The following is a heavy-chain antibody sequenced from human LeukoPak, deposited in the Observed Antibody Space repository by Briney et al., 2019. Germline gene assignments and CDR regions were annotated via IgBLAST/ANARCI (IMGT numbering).Heavy chain of an antibody. D-gene: IGHD6-19*01. Sequence: GGFLRLSCAASGFTFSSYAMSWVRQAPGKGLEWVSAISGSGASTYYADSVKGRFTISRDNSKNTLYLQMNSLRVEDTAVYYCAKDPAVANTARRFQHWGQGTLVTVTS. CDR2: ISGSGAST. CDR3: AKDPAVANTARRFQH. J-gene: IGHJ1*01. CDR1: GFTFSSYA. V-gene: IGHV3-23*01.